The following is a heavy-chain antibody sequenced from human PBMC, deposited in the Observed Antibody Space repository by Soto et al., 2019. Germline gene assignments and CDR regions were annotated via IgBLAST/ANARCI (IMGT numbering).Heavy chain of an antibody. D-gene: IGHD6-19*01. CDR1: GFTFSGHW. CDR3: ARWETSDWYLGI. J-gene: IGHJ4*02. V-gene: IGHV3-7*03. CDR2: IKQDGGEK. Sequence: EVLLVESGGGLVQPGGSLRLSCAASGFTFSGHWMAWVRQAPGKGLEWVASIKQDGGEKYYVDSVKGRFTISRDNAKNSLYLEMISLRADDTALYYCARWETSDWYLGIWGQGTLVTVSS.